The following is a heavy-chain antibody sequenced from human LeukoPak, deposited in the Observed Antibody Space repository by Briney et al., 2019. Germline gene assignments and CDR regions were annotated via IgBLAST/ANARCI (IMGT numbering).Heavy chain of an antibody. CDR2: ISGSGGST. J-gene: IGHJ4*02. CDR3: VRGKVVVAATRAFDY. D-gene: IGHD2-15*01. Sequence: GGSLRLSCAASGFTFSSYAMSWVRQAPGKGLEWVSAISGSGGSTYYADSVKGRFTISRDNSKNTLYLQMNSLRAEDTAVYYCVRGKVVVAATRAFDYWGQGTLVTVSS. V-gene: IGHV3-23*01. CDR1: GFTFSSYA.